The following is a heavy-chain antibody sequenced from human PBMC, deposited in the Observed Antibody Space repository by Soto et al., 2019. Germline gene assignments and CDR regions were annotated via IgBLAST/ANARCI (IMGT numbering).Heavy chain of an antibody. Sequence: QVQLVQSGAEEKKPGASVKVSCKASGYTFTSYAMHWVRQAPGQRLEWMGWINAGNGNTKYSQKFQGRVTITRDTSASTAYMELSSLRSEDTAVCYCARDRMVRGVHHYWYFDLWGRGTLVTVSS. V-gene: IGHV1-3*05. D-gene: IGHD3-10*01. CDR3: ARDRMVRGVHHYWYFDL. CDR2: INAGNGNT. J-gene: IGHJ2*01. CDR1: GYTFTSYA.